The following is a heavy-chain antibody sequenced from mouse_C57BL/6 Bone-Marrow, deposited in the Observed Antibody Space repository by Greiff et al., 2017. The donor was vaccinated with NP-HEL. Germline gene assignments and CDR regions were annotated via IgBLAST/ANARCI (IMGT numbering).Heavy chain of an antibody. V-gene: IGHV1-15*01. CDR2: IDPETGGT. Sequence: QVQLQQSGAELVRPGASVTLSCKASGYTFTDYEMHWVKQTPVHGLEWIGAIDPETGGTAYNQKFKGKAILTADKSSSTAYMELRSLTSEDSAVYYCTNLRVPYYAMDYWGQGTSVTVSS. D-gene: IGHD1-1*01. CDR1: GYTFTDYE. CDR3: TNLRVPYYAMDY. J-gene: IGHJ4*01.